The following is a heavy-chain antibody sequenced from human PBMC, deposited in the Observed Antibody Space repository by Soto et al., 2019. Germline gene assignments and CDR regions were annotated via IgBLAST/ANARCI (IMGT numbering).Heavy chain of an antibody. CDR3: ARLSGGYGDYGSIDY. J-gene: IGHJ4*02. Sequence: SETLSLTCTVSGGSISSSSYYWGWIRQPPGKGLEWIGSIYYSGSTYYNPSLKSRVTISVDTSKNQFSLKLSSVTAADTAVYYCARLSGGYGDYGSIDYWGQGTLVTVS. D-gene: IGHD4-17*01. CDR2: IYYSGST. V-gene: IGHV4-39*01. CDR1: GGSISSSSYY.